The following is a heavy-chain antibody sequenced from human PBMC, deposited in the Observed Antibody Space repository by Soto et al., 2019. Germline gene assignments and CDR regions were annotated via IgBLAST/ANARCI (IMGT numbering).Heavy chain of an antibody. CDR3: ARVANQYYDFWSGYYYGWLET. CDR2: IIPIFGTA. Sequence: ASVXVSFKSCGGTFSIYAIIFFRQAPGQGLECIGGIIPIFGTANYAQKFQGRVTITADKSTSTAYMELSSLRSEDTAVYYCARVANQYYDFWSGYYYGWLETWGQGTLVTV. J-gene: IGHJ5*02. V-gene: IGHV1-69*06. D-gene: IGHD3-3*01. CDR1: GGTFSIYA.